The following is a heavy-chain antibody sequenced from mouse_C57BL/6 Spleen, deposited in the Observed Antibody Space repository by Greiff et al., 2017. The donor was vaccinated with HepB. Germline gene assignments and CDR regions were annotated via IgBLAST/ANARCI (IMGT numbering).Heavy chain of an antibody. CDR2: ISDGGSYT. V-gene: IGHV5-4*03. Sequence: EVMLVESGGGLVKPGGSLKLSCAASGFTFSSYAMSWVRQTPEKRLEWVATISDGGSYTYYPDNVKGRFTISRDNAKNNLYLQMSHLKSEDTAMYYCARARRGNYEGGAMDYWGQGTSVTVSS. D-gene: IGHD2-1*01. J-gene: IGHJ4*01. CDR3: ARARRGNYEGGAMDY. CDR1: GFTFSSYA.